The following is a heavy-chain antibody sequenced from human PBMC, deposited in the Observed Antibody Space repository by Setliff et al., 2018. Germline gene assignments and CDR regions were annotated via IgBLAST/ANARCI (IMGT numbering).Heavy chain of an antibody. CDR2: ISSSGSTI. J-gene: IGHJ5*02. CDR3: ARDRYCSSASCYATQYNWFDP. CDR1: GFTFSSYY. Sequence: LRLSCAASGFTFSSYYMNWVRQAPGKGLEWVSYISSSGSTIYYADSVKGRFTISRDNAKNSLYLQMNSLRAEDTAVYYCARDRYCSSASCYATQYNWFDPWGQGTLVTVSS. D-gene: IGHD2-2*01. V-gene: IGHV3-48*01.